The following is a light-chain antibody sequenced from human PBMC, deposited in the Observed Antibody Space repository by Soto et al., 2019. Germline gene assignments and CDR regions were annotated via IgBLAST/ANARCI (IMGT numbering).Light chain of an antibody. CDR1: QTVSSNY. Sequence: ENILTQSPDTLSLSPGERATHYCRASQTVSSNYVAWCQQRPGQAPSLLISGASTRAAGIPDRFSGSGSGTDFTLTITRLEPEDSAVYFCQQYTGPPTTFGQGTRLEIK. V-gene: IGKV3-20*01. CDR3: QQYTGPPTT. CDR2: GAS. J-gene: IGKJ5*01.